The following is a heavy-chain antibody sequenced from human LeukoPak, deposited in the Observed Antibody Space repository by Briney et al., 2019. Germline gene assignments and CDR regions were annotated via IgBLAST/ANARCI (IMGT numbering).Heavy chain of an antibody. CDR1: GFTFSDAW. Sequence: GGSLRLSCAASGFTFSDAWMSWVRQAPGKGLEWVGRIKSKTDSGTTDYAAPVKGRFTISRDNAKNSLYLQMNSLRAEDAAVYYCAKGLVGIGYCGGDCYFDYWGQGTLVTVSS. CDR2: IKSKTDSGTT. CDR3: AKGLVGIGYCGGDCYFDY. D-gene: IGHD2-21*02. V-gene: IGHV3-15*01. J-gene: IGHJ4*02.